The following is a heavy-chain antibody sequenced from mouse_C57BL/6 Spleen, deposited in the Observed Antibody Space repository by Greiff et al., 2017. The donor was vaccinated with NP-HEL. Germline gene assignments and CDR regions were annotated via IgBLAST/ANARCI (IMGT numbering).Heavy chain of an antibody. V-gene: IGHV1-72*01. CDR2: IDPNSSGT. Sequence: VQLQQPGAELVKPGASVKLSCKASGYTFTSYWMHWVKQRPGRGLEWIGSIDPNSSGTKYNEKFKGKATLTVDKPSSTAYMQLSSLTSEDAAVDYGARKGWDVLDYWGQGTTLTVSS. CDR3: ARKGWDVLDY. D-gene: IGHD3-3*01. CDR1: GYTFTSYW. J-gene: IGHJ2*01.